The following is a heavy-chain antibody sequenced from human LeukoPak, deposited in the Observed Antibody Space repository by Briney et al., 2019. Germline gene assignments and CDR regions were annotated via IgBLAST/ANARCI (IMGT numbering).Heavy chain of an antibody. J-gene: IGHJ3*02. D-gene: IGHD5-12*01. CDR1: GFTFSGYW. Sequence: GGSLRLSCAASGFTFSGYWMYWVRQSPGTGLVSVSLISPDGRNTTYADSVKGRFTISRDNAKNTLSLQMDSLRAEDTALYYCTREWLVGDDAFDIWSQGTLVTVSS. CDR3: TREWLVGDDAFDI. V-gene: IGHV3-74*01. CDR2: ISPDGRNT.